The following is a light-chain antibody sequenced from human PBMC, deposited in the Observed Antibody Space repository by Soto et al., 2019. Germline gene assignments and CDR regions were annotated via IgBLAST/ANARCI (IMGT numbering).Light chain of an antibody. J-gene: IGLJ2*01. V-gene: IGLV2-14*01. Sequence: QSALTQPASVSRSPGQSITISCTGTSSDVGGYNYVSWYQQHPGKAPKLMIYDVSNRPSGVSNRFSGSKSGNTASLTISGLQAEDEADDYCSSYTSSSTLEVVFGGGTKLTLL. CDR2: DVS. CDR1: SSDVGGYNY. CDR3: SSYTSSSTLEVV.